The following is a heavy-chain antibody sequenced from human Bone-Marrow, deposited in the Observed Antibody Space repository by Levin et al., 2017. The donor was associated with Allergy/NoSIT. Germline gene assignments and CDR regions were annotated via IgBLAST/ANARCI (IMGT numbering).Heavy chain of an antibody. CDR3: ARGPISDY. CDR2: ISSSGTPI. V-gene: IGHV3-48*03. D-gene: IGHD5-24*01. Sequence: GESLKISCAASGFSFSTSEMVWVRQAPGKGLDWVSYISSSGTPIYYADSVKGRFTLTRDNAKNSLYLQMNSLTVEDTAVYYCARGPISDYWGQGALVIVSS. J-gene: IGHJ4*02. CDR1: GFSFSTSE.